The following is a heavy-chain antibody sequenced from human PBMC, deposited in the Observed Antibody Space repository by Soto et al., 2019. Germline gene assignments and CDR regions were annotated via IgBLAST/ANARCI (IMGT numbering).Heavy chain of an antibody. V-gene: IGHV4-34*01. J-gene: IGHJ5*02. CDR1: GGSFSDYY. Sequence: SETLSLTCAVYGGSFSDYYWSWIRQPPGKGLEWIGEINHSGSTHYNPSLKSRVIISVDTSKNQFSLKLSSVTAADTAVYYCARRREYCSGTSCSDLWFDPWGQGTLVTVSS. CDR3: ARRREYCSGTSCSDLWFDP. CDR2: INHSGST. D-gene: IGHD2-2*01.